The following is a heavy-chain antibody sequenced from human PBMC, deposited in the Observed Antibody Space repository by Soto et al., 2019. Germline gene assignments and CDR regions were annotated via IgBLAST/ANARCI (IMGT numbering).Heavy chain of an antibody. D-gene: IGHD1-26*01. V-gene: IGHV3-48*03. CDR1: GFTFSSYE. Sequence: GGSLRLSCAASGFTFSSYEMNWVRQAPGKGLEWVSYISSSGSTIYYADSVKGRFTISRDNAKNSLYLQMNSLRAEDTAVYYCASLPNRIVGATTGWFDPWGQGTLVTVSS. CDR3: ASLPNRIVGATTGWFDP. CDR2: ISSSGSTI. J-gene: IGHJ5*02.